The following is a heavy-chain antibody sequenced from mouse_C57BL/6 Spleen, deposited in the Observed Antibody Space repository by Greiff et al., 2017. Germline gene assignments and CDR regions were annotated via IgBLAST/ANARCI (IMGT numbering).Heavy chain of an antibody. CDR2: INPNNGGT. Sequence: VQLQQSGPELVKPGASVKIPCKASGYTFTDYNMDWVKQSHGKSLEWIGDINPNNGGTIFNQKFKGKATLTVDKSSSTAYMQLSSLTSEDSAVYFCAWDYDGYAMDYWGQGTTVTVAS. CDR1: GYTFTDYN. J-gene: IGHJ4*01. CDR3: AWDYDGYAMDY. D-gene: IGHD2-4*01. V-gene: IGHV1-18*01.